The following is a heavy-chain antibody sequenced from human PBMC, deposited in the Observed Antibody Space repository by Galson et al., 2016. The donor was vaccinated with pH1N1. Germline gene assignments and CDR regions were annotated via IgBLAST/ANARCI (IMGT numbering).Heavy chain of an antibody. J-gene: IGHJ4*02. CDR2: INPDGSLQ. D-gene: IGHD1-1*01. CDR1: GFTFNTYW. CDR3: TRIHWIDNFF. Sequence: SLRLSCAASGFTFNTYWVNWVRQAPGKGLEWVASINPDGSLQSYMDSVRGRFTISRDNARNFLYLQMISLRAEDTAVYNCTRIHWIDNFFWGQGTLVTVPS. V-gene: IGHV3-7*05.